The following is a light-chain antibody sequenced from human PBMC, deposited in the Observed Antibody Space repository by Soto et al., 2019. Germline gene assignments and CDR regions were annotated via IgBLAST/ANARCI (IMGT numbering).Light chain of an antibody. Sequence: QSVLTQPPSVSGAPGQRVTISCTGSSSNIGAGYDVHWYQQLPGTAPKLLIYGNNNRPSGVPDRFSGSKSGTSASLGITGLQAEDEADYYCQSYDSSLSGSVFGGGTQLTVL. CDR2: GNN. V-gene: IGLV1-40*01. J-gene: IGLJ2*01. CDR1: SSNIGAGYD. CDR3: QSYDSSLSGSV.